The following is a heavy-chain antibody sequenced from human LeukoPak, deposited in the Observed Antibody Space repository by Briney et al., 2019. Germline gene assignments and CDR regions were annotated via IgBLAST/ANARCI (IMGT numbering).Heavy chain of an antibody. Sequence: ASVKVSCKASGYTFTSYAMNWVRQAPGQGLDWMGWISAYNGNKVYAQELQGRVTMTTDTSTSTAYMELRGLRSDDTAVYYCARDRWSSSSSEGALDIWGQGTMVTVSS. CDR1: GYTFTSYA. J-gene: IGHJ3*02. CDR3: ARDRWSSSSSEGALDI. D-gene: IGHD6-6*01. V-gene: IGHV1-18*01. CDR2: ISAYNGNK.